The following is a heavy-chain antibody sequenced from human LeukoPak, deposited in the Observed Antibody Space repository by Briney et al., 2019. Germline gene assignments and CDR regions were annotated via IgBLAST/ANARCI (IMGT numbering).Heavy chain of an antibody. CDR2: VSYTGRT. D-gene: IGHD3-22*01. V-gene: IGHV4-59*11. CDR1: GCSLSGHY. J-gene: IGHJ3*01. CDR3: ARLLDNDISGDPDTFDV. Sequence: PSETLSLTCTVSGCSLSGHYWSWIRQPPGKRLEWIGYVSYTGRTKYNPSLQSRVTISIDTSKSQFSLKLTSVTSADTAVYSCARLLDNDISGDPDTFDVWGQGTTVIVSS.